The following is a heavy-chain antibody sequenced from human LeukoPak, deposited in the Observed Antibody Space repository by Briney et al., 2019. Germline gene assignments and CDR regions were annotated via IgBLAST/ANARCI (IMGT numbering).Heavy chain of an antibody. Sequence: PSETLSLTCAVYGVSFSDYSWSWIRQPPGKGLEWIGEINHSGSTNYNPSLKSRVTISVDTSKNQFSLKLSSVTAADTAVYYCARGRNSGFDYWGQGTLVTVSS. CDR1: GVSFSDYS. CDR3: ARGRNSGFDY. D-gene: IGHD6-19*01. J-gene: IGHJ4*02. CDR2: INHSGST. V-gene: IGHV4-34*01.